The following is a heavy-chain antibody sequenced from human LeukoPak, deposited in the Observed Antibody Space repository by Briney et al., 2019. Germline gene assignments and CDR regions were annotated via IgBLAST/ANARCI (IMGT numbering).Heavy chain of an antibody. V-gene: IGHV1-2*06. Sequence: GASVKVSCKASGYTFTGYYMHWVRQAPGQGLEWMGRINPNSGGTNYAQKFQGRVTMTRDTSISTAYMELSRPRSDDTAVYYCARYIAAAGKGYYYYYMDVWGKGTTVTVSS. CDR2: INPNSGGT. CDR3: ARYIAAAGKGYYYYYMDV. D-gene: IGHD6-13*01. J-gene: IGHJ6*03. CDR1: GYTFTGYY.